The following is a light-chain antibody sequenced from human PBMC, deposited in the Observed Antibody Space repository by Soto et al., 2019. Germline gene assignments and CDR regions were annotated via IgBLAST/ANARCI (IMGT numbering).Light chain of an antibody. Sequence: QSALTQPASVSGSPGQSITISCTGTSGDVGGYDYVSWYQQHPGKAPMLMIYDVSNRPSGVSDRFSGSKSGNTASLTISGLQAEDEADYYCSSYTSSTTWMFGGGTKLTVL. J-gene: IGLJ3*02. CDR1: SGDVGGYDY. CDR3: SSYTSSTTWM. CDR2: DVS. V-gene: IGLV2-14*03.